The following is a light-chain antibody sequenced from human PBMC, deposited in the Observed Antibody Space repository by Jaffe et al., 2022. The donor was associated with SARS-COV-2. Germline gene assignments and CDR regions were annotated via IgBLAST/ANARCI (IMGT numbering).Light chain of an antibody. CDR1: ALPKKY. V-gene: IGLV3-10*01. CDR3: YSTDYSGNHWV. CDR2: EDD. Sequence: SYELTQSPSVSVSPGQTARITCSGDALPKKYAHWYQQKSGQAPVLVIYEDDKRPSGVPERFSGSSSGTTATLTISGAQVEDEADYYCYSTDYSGNHWVFGGGTKLTVL. J-gene: IGLJ3*02.